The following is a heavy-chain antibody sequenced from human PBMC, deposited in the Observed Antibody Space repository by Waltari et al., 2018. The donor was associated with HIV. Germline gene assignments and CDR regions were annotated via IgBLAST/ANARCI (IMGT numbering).Heavy chain of an antibody. D-gene: IGHD3-9*01. CDR3: ARASHYIEFSTFDGDYYFDL. V-gene: IGHV3-74*01. J-gene: IGHJ4*02. CDR2: INSDGSTR. Sequence: VQLVESGGGSIKTGGSLRPSCAGPGLSVRTHCMAWFRHGPGKGLVWVARINSDGSTRNYADAVKGRFVISRDNSRNTVYLQLNSVKVEDTAVYFCARASHYIEFSTFDGDYYFDLWGRGTRVAVSS. CDR1: GLSVRTHC.